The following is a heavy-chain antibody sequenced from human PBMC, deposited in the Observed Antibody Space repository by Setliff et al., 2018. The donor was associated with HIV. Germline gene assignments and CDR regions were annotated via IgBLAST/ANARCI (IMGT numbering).Heavy chain of an antibody. CDR3: ARDIWAYGLMGS. D-gene: IGHD4-17*01. CDR1: GGSFSAYY. Sequence: SETLSLTCAVYGGSFSAYYWGWIRQPPGKGLEWIGSIYHSGTTYYNPSLKSRVTIPVDTSKNQFSLKLTSVTAADTAVYYCARDIWAYGLMGSWGQGTLVTAPQ. CDR2: IYHSGTT. V-gene: IGHV4-34*01. J-gene: IGHJ5*02.